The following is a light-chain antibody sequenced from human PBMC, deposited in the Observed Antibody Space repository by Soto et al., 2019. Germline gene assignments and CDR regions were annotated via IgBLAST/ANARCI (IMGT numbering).Light chain of an antibody. CDR2: QDS. J-gene: IGLJ1*01. V-gene: IGLV3-1*01. CDR1: KLGDKY. CDR3: QPSDSGTGRFV. Sequence: SYELTQPPSVSVSPGQTASITCSGDKLGDKYTCWYQQNPGQSPVLVIYQDSKRPSGIPERFSGSNSGNTATLTISRAEAMDDADYYCQPSDSGTGRFVFGTGTKLTVL.